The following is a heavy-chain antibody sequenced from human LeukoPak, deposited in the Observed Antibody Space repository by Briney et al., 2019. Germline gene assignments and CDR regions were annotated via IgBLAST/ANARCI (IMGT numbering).Heavy chain of an antibody. CDR1: GFTFSSYW. CDR2: IKHDGSEK. V-gene: IGHV3-7*01. D-gene: IGHD3-3*01. CDR3: ATDRGWRTSGYYLYYFEY. Sequence: GGSLRLSCAASGFTFSSYWMSWVRQAPGKGLEWVASIKHDGSEKYYVDSVRGRFTISRDNTMNSLYLQMSSLRAEDTAVYYCATDRGWRTSGYYLYYFEYWGQGILVTFSS. J-gene: IGHJ4*02.